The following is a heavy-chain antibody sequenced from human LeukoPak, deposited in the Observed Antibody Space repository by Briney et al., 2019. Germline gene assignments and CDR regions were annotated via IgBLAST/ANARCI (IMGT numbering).Heavy chain of an antibody. V-gene: IGHV3-15*01. CDR2: IKSKTDGGTT. J-gene: IGHJ4*02. D-gene: IGHD5-18*01. CDR3: TTDGYRAWIQLWSLDD. Sequence: PGGSLRLSCAASGFTFNKAWMSWVRQAPGRGLEWVGRIKSKTDGGTTDYAAPVKGRFTISRDDSKNTLYLQMNSLKTEDTAVYYCTTDGYRAWIQLWSLDDWGQGTLVTVSS. CDR1: GFTFNKAW.